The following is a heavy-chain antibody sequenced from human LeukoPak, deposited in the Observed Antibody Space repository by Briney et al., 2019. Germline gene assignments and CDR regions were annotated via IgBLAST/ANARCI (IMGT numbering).Heavy chain of an antibody. CDR1: GFIFSTYS. D-gene: IGHD1-1*01. CDR3: TRGHLPGLPQPSDY. J-gene: IGHJ4*02. Sequence: GGSLRLSCAASGFIFSTYSMTWVRQAPGKGLEWVSSISSSSSYIYYADSVKGRFTISRDDAKNSLYLQMNSLGAEDTAVYYCTRGHLPGLPQPSDYWGQGTLVTVSS. CDR2: ISSSSSYI. V-gene: IGHV3-21*01.